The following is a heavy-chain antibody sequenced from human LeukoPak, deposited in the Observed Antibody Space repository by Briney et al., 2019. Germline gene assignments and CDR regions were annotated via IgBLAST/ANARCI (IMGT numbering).Heavy chain of an antibody. Sequence: SVKVSCKASGDTSGRYGISWVRQAPGQGLEWMGRIIPMFGVTKYVEKFQGRVTIPADTSTSTVYMELSSLTSEDTAVYFCAREGGEFCSGGACHHWYFDLWGRGTLVTVSS. CDR2: IIPMFGVT. CDR3: AREGGEFCSGGACHHWYFDL. V-gene: IGHV1-69*04. J-gene: IGHJ2*01. CDR1: GDTSGRYG. D-gene: IGHD2-15*01.